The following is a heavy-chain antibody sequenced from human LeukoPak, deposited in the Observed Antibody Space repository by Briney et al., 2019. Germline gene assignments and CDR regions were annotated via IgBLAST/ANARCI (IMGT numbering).Heavy chain of an antibody. CDR1: GFTFSDYY. D-gene: IGHD3-3*01. CDR3: ARDRRSDYDFWSGYYTPDY. V-gene: IGHV3-11*01. Sequence: GGSLRLSCAASGFTFSDYYMSWIRQAPGKGLEWVSYISGSGSTIYYADSVKGRFTISRDNAKNSLYLQMISLRAEDTAVYYCARDRRSDYDFWSGYYTPDYWGQGTLVTVSS. CDR2: ISGSGSTI. J-gene: IGHJ4*02.